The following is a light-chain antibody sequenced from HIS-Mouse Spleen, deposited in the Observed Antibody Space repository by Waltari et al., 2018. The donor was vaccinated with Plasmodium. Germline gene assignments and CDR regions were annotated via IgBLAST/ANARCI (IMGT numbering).Light chain of an antibody. V-gene: IGLV3-10*01. Sequence: SYELTQPLSVSVSPGQTARITCPGYAPPRKDAYWSQQMSGQAPVLVIYEDSKRPSGIPERFSGSSSGTMATLTISGAQVEDEADYYCYSTDSSGNHRVFGGGTKLTVL. CDR2: EDS. CDR3: YSTDSSGNHRV. CDR1: APPRKD. J-gene: IGLJ3*02.